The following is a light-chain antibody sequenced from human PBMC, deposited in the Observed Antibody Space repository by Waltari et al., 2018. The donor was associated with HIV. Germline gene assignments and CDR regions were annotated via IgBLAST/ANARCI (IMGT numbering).Light chain of an antibody. CDR2: SNN. Sequence: QSVLTQPPSASGTPGQRVTISCSGSSSNIGSKYVYWYQQLPGTAPKLLIYSNNQRPSGVPDRFSGSKSGTSGSLAISGLQSEDEADYYCAAWDDNRNAVVFGGGTKLTVL. V-gene: IGLV1-44*01. J-gene: IGLJ2*01. CDR3: AAWDDNRNAVV. CDR1: SSNIGSKY.